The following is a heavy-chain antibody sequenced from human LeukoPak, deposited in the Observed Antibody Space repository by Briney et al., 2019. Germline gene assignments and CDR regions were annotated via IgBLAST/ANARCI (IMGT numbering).Heavy chain of an antibody. CDR2: IYYSGST. CDR3: ARGPQPHYDYVWGSYRYDY. Sequence: SETLSLTCTVSGGSISSYYWSWIRQPPGKGLEWIGYIYYSGSTNYNPSLKSRVTISVDTSKNQFSLKLCSVTAADTAVYYCARGPQPHYDYVWGSYRYDYWGQGTLVTVSS. J-gene: IGHJ4*02. V-gene: IGHV4-59*01. CDR1: GGSISSYY. D-gene: IGHD3-16*02.